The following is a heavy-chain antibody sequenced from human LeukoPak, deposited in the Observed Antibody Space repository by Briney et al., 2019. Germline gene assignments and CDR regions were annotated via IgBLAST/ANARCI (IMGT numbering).Heavy chain of an antibody. CDR1: GYTFTGYY. Sequence: ASVKVSCKASGYTFTGYYMHWVRQAPGQGLEWMGWINPNSGGTNYAQKFQGRVTMTRDTSISTAYMELSRLRSDDTAVYYCALGYYDFWSGYYTDNWLDPWGQGTLVTVSS. CDR2: INPNSGGT. D-gene: IGHD3-3*01. J-gene: IGHJ5*02. CDR3: ALGYYDFWSGYYTDNWLDP. V-gene: IGHV1-2*02.